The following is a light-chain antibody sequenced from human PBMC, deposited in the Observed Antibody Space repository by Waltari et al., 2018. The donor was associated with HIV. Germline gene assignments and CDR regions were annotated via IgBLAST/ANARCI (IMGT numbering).Light chain of an antibody. Sequence: DIVLTQSPGTLSLSPGGRATLSCRASQSVTNNYLAWFQHKPGQAPRLLIYGATSRATGIPDRFSGGGSGTDFTLTISRVQPEDFAVYYCQQYDTSPPYTFGRGTKLDFK. CDR1: QSVTNNY. J-gene: IGKJ2*01. CDR3: QQYDTSPPYT. V-gene: IGKV3-20*01. CDR2: GAT.